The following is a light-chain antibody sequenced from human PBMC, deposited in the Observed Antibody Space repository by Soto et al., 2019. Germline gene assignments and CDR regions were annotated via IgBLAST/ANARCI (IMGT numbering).Light chain of an antibody. CDR3: QQRSTWPT. CDR1: ESVDFH. V-gene: IGKV3-11*01. J-gene: IGKJ5*01. Sequence: VMPQSPATLPVSPGKRATLSCRASESVDFHLAWYQQKPGQAPRLLIYDASVRATGTPARFSGSGSGTAFTLTISSLEPEDFALYYCQQRSTWPTFGQGTRLEIK. CDR2: DAS.